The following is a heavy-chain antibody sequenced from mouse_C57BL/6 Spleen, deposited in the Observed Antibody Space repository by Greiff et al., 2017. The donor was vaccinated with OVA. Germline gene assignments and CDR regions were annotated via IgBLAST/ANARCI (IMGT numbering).Heavy chain of an antibody. J-gene: IGHJ4*01. V-gene: IGHV1-82*01. CDR3: ARVDHPMDY. CDR1: GYAFSSSW. CDR2: IYPGDGDT. Sequence: QVQLQQSGPELVKPGASVKISCKASGYAFSSSWMNWVKQRPGQGLEWIGRIYPGDGDTNYNGKFKGKATLTADKSSSTAYMQLSSLTSEDSAVYFCARVDHPMDYWGQGTSVTVSS.